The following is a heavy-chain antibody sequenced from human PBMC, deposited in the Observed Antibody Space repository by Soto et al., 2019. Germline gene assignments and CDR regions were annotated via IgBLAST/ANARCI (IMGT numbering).Heavy chain of an antibody. J-gene: IGHJ4*02. V-gene: IGHV3-33*01. CDR1: GFIFTSYG. Sequence: PGGSLRLSCAASGFIFTSYGMHWVRQAPGKGLEWVAGISSDGNSKYYADSVKGRFTISRDNSKNSLYLEMNSLRGDDTAVYYCASDYGAGSFDTSGWYDYWGQGTLVTVSS. CDR2: ISSDGNSK. D-gene: IGHD6-19*01. CDR3: ASDYGAGSFDTSGWYDY.